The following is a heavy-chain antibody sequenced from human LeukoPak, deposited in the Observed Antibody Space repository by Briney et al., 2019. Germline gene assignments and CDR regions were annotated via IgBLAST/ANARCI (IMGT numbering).Heavy chain of an antibody. CDR3: ARDERFGVLNF. CDR2: VYHSGTT. V-gene: IGHV4-38-2*02. J-gene: IGHJ4*02. CDR1: GYSISSGYY. Sequence: SETLSLTCTVSGYSISSGYYWDWIRQPPGKGLEWIGTVYHSGTTFYNSSLKSRITISVDTSKNQFSLKLSSVTAADTAVYFCARDERFGVLNFWGQGTLVTVSS. D-gene: IGHD3-16*01.